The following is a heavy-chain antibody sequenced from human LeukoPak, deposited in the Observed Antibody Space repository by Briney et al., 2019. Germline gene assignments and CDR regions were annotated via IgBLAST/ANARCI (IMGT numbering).Heavy chain of an antibody. Sequence: GSLRLSCAASGFTFSDYYMSWIRQAPGKGLEWVSYISSRGSTIYYADSVKGRFTISRDNAKNSLSLQMNSLRADDTAVYYCARSTRGSGSYYQGYWGQGTLVTVSS. J-gene: IGHJ4*02. CDR2: ISSRGSTI. V-gene: IGHV3-11*01. D-gene: IGHD3-10*01. CDR1: GFTFSDYY. CDR3: ARSTRGSGSYYQGY.